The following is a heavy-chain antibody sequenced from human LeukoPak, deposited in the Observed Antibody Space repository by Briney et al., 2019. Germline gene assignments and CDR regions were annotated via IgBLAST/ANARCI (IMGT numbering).Heavy chain of an antibody. CDR2: IYPGDSDA. V-gene: IGHV5-51*01. Sequence: GESLKISCQASGYSFTTYWIAWVRQMPGKGLEWMGIIYPGDSDARYSPSFQGQVTLSDDKSINTAYLQWSSLRPSDTAMYYCARRLRTGGFDIWGQGTEVTVSS. J-gene: IGHJ3*02. D-gene: IGHD1-1*01. CDR1: GYSFTTYW. CDR3: ARRLRTGGFDI.